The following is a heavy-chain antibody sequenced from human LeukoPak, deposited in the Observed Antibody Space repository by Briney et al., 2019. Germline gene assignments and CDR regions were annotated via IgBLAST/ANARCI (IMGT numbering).Heavy chain of an antibody. V-gene: IGHV3-48*04. D-gene: IGHD6-6*01. CDR1: GFTFSSYS. CDR2: ISSSGSTI. Sequence: PGGSLRLSCAASGFTFSSYSMNWVRQAPGKGLEWVSSISSSGSTIYYADSVKGRFTISRDNAKNSLYLQMNSLRAEDTAVYYCARGYTSSFYWGQGTLVTVSS. J-gene: IGHJ4*02. CDR3: ARGYTSSFY.